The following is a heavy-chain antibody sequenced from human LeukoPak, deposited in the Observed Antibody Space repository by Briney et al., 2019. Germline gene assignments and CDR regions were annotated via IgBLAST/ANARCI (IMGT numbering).Heavy chain of an antibody. CDR3: ATQAGSSGWYSFDY. CDR1: GFTFSSYG. J-gene: IGHJ4*02. D-gene: IGHD6-19*01. Sequence: GGSLRLSCAASGFTFSSYGMHWVRQAPGKGLEWVAFIRYDGSNKYYADSVKGRFTISRDNSKNTLYLKMNSLRAEDTAVYYCATQAGSSGWYSFDYWGQGTLVTVSS. CDR2: IRYDGSNK. V-gene: IGHV3-30*02.